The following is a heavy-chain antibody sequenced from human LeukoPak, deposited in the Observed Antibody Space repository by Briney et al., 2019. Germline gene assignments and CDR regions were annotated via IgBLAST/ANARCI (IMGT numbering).Heavy chain of an antibody. CDR3: AKDYYYDRSGYSQAFDY. D-gene: IGHD3-22*01. V-gene: IGHV3-23*01. J-gene: IGHJ4*02. CDR1: GFTFSSYA. Sequence: QPGGSLRLSCAASGFTFSSYAMSWVRQAPGKGLELVSAIGGSGGSTYYADSVKGRFTISRDNSKNTLYLQMNSLRAEDTAVYYCAKDYYYDRSGYSQAFDYWGQGTLVTVSS. CDR2: IGGSGGST.